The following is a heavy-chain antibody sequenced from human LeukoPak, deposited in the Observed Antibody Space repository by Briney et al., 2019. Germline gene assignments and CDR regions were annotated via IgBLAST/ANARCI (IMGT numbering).Heavy chain of an antibody. CDR1: GGTFSSYA. J-gene: IGHJ4*02. Sequence: GASVKVSCKASGGTFSSYAISWVRQAPGQGLEWMGGIIPIFGTANYAQKFQGRVTITADESTSTAYMELSSLRSEDTAVYYCARGSGPTAGYSSGWSDYWGQGTLVTVSS. CDR2: IIPIFGTA. CDR3: ARGSGPTAGYSSGWSDY. V-gene: IGHV1-69*13. D-gene: IGHD6-19*01.